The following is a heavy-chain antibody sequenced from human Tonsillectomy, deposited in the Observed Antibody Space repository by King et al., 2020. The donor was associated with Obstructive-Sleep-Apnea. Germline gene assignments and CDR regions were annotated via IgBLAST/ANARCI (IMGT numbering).Heavy chain of an antibody. CDR2: VFYTGSV. CDR1: GGSISSYF. V-gene: IGHV4-59*08. J-gene: IGHJ4*02. CDR3: ARGHSPGRPDD. Sequence: VQLQESGPRLVKPSETLSLTCTVSGGSISSYFWSWIRQPPGKGLEWIGYVFYTGSVKYNPSLQNRVTLSVDTSKNQFSLNLYAVTAADTAVYYCARGHSPGRPDDWGQGTLVTVSS.